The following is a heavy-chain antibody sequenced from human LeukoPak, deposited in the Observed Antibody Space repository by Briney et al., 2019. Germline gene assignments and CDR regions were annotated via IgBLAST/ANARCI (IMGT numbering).Heavy chain of an antibody. J-gene: IGHJ6*04. V-gene: IGHV3-23*01. CDR3: AKDGPTMVRGVFYYYYYYGMDV. D-gene: IGHD3-10*01. Sequence: GGSLRLSCAASGFTFSSYAMSWVRQAPGKGLEWVSAISGSGGSTYYADSVKGRFTISRDNSKNTLYLQMNSLRAEDTAVYYCAKDGPTMVRGVFYYYYYYGMDVWGKGTTVTVSS. CDR1: GFTFSSYA. CDR2: ISGSGGST.